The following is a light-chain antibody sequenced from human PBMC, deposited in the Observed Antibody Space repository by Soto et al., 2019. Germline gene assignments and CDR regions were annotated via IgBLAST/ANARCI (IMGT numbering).Light chain of an antibody. J-gene: IGKJ4*01. Sequence: EVVMTQSPATLSVSPGDRATLSCRASQSVSSNFLAWYQQKPGQAPRLLIYGVSIRATGIPARFSGSGSGTEFTLTISSLQSEDFAVYYCQQYSAWPLTFGGGTKVEI. CDR3: QQYSAWPLT. CDR2: GVS. CDR1: QSVSSN. V-gene: IGKV3-15*01.